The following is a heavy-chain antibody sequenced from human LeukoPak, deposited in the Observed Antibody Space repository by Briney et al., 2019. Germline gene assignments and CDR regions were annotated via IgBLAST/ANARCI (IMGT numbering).Heavy chain of an antibody. CDR1: GFTFENYG. Sequence: GGSLRLSCAASGFTFENYGMTWVRQAPGKGLEWVSGINWNGGRKGYADSVKGRFTISRDNAKNSLYLQMNSLRADDTAVYYCARGEDNADEYLREDYWGQGILVTVSS. J-gene: IGHJ4*02. CDR3: ARGEDNADEYLREDY. D-gene: IGHD3-16*01. CDR2: INWNGGRK. V-gene: IGHV3-20*04.